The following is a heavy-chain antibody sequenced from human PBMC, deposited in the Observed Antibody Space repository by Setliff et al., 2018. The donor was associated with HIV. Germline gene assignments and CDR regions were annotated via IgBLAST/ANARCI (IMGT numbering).Heavy chain of an antibody. Sequence: SETLSLTCAVYGGSFSGYYWSWIRQPPGKGLEWIGEIDHRGSTNYNPSLKSRLTISVDTSKNQVSLRLSSATAADTGVYYCARHRDPPGSSWIFYYYYMDLWGGGTTVTVSS. J-gene: IGHJ6*03. CDR3: ARHRDPPGSSWIFYYYYMDL. D-gene: IGHD6-13*01. CDR1: GGSFSGYY. V-gene: IGHV4-34*01. CDR2: IDHRGST.